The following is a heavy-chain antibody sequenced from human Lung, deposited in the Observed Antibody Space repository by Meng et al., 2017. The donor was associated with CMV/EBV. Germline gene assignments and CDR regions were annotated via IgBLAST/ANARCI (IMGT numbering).Heavy chain of an antibody. J-gene: IGHJ4*02. CDR3: ARALDTAMVTFDY. CDR1: GGSISSGDYY. V-gene: IGHV4-30-4*08. Sequence: QVELEESGPGLVKPSQTLSLTCTVSGGSISSGDYYWSWIRQPPGKGLEWIGYIYYSGSTYYNPSLKSRVTISVDTSKNQFSLKLSSVTAADTAVYYCARALDTAMVTFDYWGQGTLVTVSS. D-gene: IGHD5-18*01. CDR2: IYYSGST.